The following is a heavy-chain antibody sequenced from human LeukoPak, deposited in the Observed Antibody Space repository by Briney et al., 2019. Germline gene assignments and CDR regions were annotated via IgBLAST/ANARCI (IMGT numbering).Heavy chain of an antibody. CDR3: AREVDMTTGPEGRAFDI. CDR1: GYTFTSYG. Sequence: GASVKVSCKASGYTFTSYGISWVRQAPGQGLEWMGWISAYNGNTNYAQKLQGRVTMTTDTSTSTAYMELRSLRSDNTAVYYCAREVDMTTGPEGRAFDIWGQGTMVTVSS. D-gene: IGHD4-17*01. CDR2: ISAYNGNT. V-gene: IGHV1-18*01. J-gene: IGHJ3*02.